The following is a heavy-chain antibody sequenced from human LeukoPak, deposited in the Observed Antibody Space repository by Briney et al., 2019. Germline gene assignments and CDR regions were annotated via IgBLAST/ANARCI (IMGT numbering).Heavy chain of an antibody. J-gene: IGHJ3*02. CDR2: ISGGGGST. D-gene: IGHD3-10*01. CDR3: AKFGLAGSGRYHDAFDI. V-gene: IGHV3-23*01. Sequence: GGSLRLSCAASGFTFSSYGMTWVRQAPGKGVEWVSAISGGGGSTYYADSVKGRSTISRDNSKNTLYLQMNSLRAEDTAVYYCAKFGLAGSGRYHDAFDIWGQGTMVTVSS. CDR1: GFTFSSYG.